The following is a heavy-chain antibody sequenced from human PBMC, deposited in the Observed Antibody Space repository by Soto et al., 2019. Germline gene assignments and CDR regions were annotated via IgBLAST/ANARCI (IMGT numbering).Heavy chain of an antibody. CDR2: IYYSGST. CDR1: GGSISSGGYY. CDR3: AGSLRSGDSSGFDY. V-gene: IGHV4-31*03. D-gene: IGHD3-22*01. J-gene: IGHJ4*02. Sequence: PSETLSLTCTVSGGSISSGGYYWSWIRQHPGKGLEWIGYIYYSGSTYYNPSLKSRVTISVDTSKNQFSLKLSSVTAADTAVYYCAGSLRSGDSSGFDYWGQGTLVTVSS.